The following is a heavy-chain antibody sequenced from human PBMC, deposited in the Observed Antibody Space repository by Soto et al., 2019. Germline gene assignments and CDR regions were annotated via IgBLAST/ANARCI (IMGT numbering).Heavy chain of an antibody. V-gene: IGHV4-34*01. CDR1: GGSFSGYY. Sequence: QVQLQQWGAGLLKPSETLSLTCAVYGGSFSGYYWSWIRQPPGKGLEWIGEINHSGSTNYNPSLKSRVTISGDTSKNQFSLKLSSVTAADTAVYYCARGVAIGFSNYYYYGMDVWGQGTTVTVSS. J-gene: IGHJ6*02. CDR3: ARGVAIGFSNYYYYGMDV. CDR2: INHSGST. D-gene: IGHD3-3*01.